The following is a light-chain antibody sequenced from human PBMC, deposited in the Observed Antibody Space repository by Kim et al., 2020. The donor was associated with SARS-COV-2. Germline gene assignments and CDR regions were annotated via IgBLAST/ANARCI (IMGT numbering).Light chain of an antibody. V-gene: IGKV3-15*01. Sequence: SPGERVTLSCRASQTVSSNLAWYQQRPGQAPSLLIYGASTRATGIPARFSGSGSGTEFTLDISSLQSEDFAVYCCQQYDNWPPVTFGGGTKVDIK. CDR3: QQYDNWPPVT. J-gene: IGKJ4*01. CDR1: QTVSSN. CDR2: GAS.